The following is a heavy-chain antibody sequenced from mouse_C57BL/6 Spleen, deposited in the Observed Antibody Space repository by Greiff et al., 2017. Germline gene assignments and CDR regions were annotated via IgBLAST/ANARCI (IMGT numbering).Heavy chain of an antibody. CDR1: GYTFTSYW. Sequence: QVQLQQPGAELVKPGASVKMSCKASGYTFTSYWITWVKQRPGQGLEWIGDIYPGSGSPNYNEKFKSKATLTVDTSSSTAYMQFSRLTSEDSAVYYCARSGDYGSFWFAYWGQGTLVTVSA. D-gene: IGHD1-1*01. CDR3: ARSGDYGSFWFAY. V-gene: IGHV1-55*01. CDR2: IYPGSGSP. J-gene: IGHJ3*01.